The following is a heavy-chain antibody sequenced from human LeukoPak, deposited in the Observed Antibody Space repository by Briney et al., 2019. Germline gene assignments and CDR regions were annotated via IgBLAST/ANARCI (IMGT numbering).Heavy chain of an antibody. CDR3: ARQQLPLSSGWYYNWFDP. CDR1: GGSISSNSYY. CDR2: IYYSGST. J-gene: IGHJ5*02. D-gene: IGHD6-19*01. Sequence: SEALSLTCAVSGGSISSNSYYWGWIRQPPGKGLEWIGSIYYSGSTYYNPSLKSRVTISVDTSKNQFSLKLSSVTAADTAVYYCARQQLPLSSGWYYNWFDPWGQGTLVTVSS. V-gene: IGHV4-39*01.